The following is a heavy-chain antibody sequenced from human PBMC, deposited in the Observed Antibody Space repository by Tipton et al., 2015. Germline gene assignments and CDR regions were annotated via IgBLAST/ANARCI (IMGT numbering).Heavy chain of an antibody. CDR1: GGSIRSSSYY. CDR2: ISYTETS. D-gene: IGHD5-24*01. J-gene: IGHJ6*02. CDR3: ARDLEHGMDV. V-gene: IGHV4-61*01. Sequence: TLSLTCTVSGGSIRSSSYYWSWIRQPPGKGLEWIGYISYTETSHYNPSLKSRVTISTDTSKNQFSLKLSSVTAADTAVYYCARDLEHGMDVWGQGTTVTVSS.